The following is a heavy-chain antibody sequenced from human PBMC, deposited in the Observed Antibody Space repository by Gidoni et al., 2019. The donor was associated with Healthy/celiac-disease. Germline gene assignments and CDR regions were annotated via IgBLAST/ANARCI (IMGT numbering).Heavy chain of an antibody. Sequence: QVQLVESGGGVVQPGRSLRLSCAASGFTFSSYGMHWVRQAPGKGLEWVAVISYDGSNKYYADSVKGRFTISRDNSKNTLYLQMNSLRAEDTAVYYCAKDPSGGPRMAWGQGTLVTVSS. CDR2: ISYDGSNK. J-gene: IGHJ5*02. D-gene: IGHD3-10*01. CDR3: AKDPSGGPRMA. V-gene: IGHV3-30*18. CDR1: GFTFSSYG.